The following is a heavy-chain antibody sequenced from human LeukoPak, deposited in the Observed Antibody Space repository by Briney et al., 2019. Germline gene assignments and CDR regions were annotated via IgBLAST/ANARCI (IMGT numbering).Heavy chain of an antibody. CDR3: ANLLGYSSSWYVSLLDY. Sequence: GGSLRLSCAASGFTFSSYEMNWVRQAPGKGLEWVSYISSSGRSINYADSVRGRFTISRDNGKNSLYLQMNSLSAEDTAVYYCANLLGYSSSWYVSLLDYWGQGTLVTVSS. J-gene: IGHJ4*02. CDR1: GFTFSSYE. V-gene: IGHV3-48*03. CDR2: ISSSGRSI. D-gene: IGHD6-13*01.